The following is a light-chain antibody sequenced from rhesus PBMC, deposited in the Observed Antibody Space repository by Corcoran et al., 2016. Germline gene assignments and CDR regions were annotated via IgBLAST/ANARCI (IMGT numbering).Light chain of an antibody. J-gene: IGKJ4*01. CDR2: KAS. Sequence: DIQMTQSPSSLSASIGDRVTITCRASENVNNYLNWYHQRPGKAPKLLIYKASTLQSGFPSRFSGSGSGTDYTFTISSLQPEDVATYYCQHGYGTPLTFGGGTKVELK. V-gene: IGKV1-74*01. CDR1: ENVNNY. CDR3: QHGYGTPLT.